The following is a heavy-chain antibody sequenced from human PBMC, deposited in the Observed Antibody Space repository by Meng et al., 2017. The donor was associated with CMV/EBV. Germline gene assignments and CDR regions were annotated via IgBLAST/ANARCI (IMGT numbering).Heavy chain of an antibody. CDR1: GFSRSTSGVV. D-gene: IGHD5-18*01. Sequence: QMASEESCSKLVKPSQTLTFTSSFSGFSRSTSGVVVGWRRQPPGKALEWLALIYWDDDERYIPSLKSRLTITKDTSKNQVVLTMTNMDPVDTATYYCAHRGSDGYHGYWGQGTLVTVSS. J-gene: IGHJ4*02. CDR3: AHRGSDGYHGY. V-gene: IGHV2-5*02. CDR2: IYWDDDE.